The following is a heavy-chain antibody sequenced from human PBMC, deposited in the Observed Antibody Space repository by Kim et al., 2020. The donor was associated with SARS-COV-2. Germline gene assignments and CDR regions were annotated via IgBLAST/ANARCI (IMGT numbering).Heavy chain of an antibody. V-gene: IGHV3-13*01. Sequence: LSLTCAASGFTFSSYDMHWVRQATGKGLEWVSAIGTAGDTYYPGSVKGRFTISRENAKNSLYLQMNSLRAGDTAVYYCARSKGIAARLRDYYYYYGMDVWGQGTTVTVSS. CDR2: IGTAGDT. D-gene: IGHD6-6*01. CDR1: GFTFSSYD. CDR3: ARSKGIAARLRDYYYYYGMDV. J-gene: IGHJ6*02.